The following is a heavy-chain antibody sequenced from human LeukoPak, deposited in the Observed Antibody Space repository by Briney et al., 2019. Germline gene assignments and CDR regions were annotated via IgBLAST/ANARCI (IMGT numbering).Heavy chain of an antibody. CDR2: IYTSGST. D-gene: IGHD6-13*01. Sequence: SETLSLTCTVSGGSISSGSYYWSWIRQPAGKGLEWIGRIYTSGSTNYNPSLKSRVTISVDTSKNQFSLKLSSVTAADTAVYYCARVCYSSSYDYWYFDLWGRGTLVTVSS. J-gene: IGHJ2*01. V-gene: IGHV4-61*02. CDR3: ARVCYSSSYDYWYFDL. CDR1: GGSISSGSYY.